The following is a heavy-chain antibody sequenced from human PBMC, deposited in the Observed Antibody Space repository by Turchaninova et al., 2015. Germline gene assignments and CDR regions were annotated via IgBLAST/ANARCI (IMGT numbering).Heavy chain of an antibody. CDR3: ARLVGSRDP. Sequence: QVQLQESGPGLVKPSETLSLTCAVSGYSISRGYYWGWIRQPPGKGLEWIATIYRDGGTYYNPSLKSRVTISVDTSKNQFSLKLTSVTAADTAVYYCARLVGSRDPWGQGTLVTVSS. CDR1: GYSISRGYY. CDR2: IYRDGGT. D-gene: IGHD2-8*02. V-gene: IGHV4-38-2*01. J-gene: IGHJ5*02.